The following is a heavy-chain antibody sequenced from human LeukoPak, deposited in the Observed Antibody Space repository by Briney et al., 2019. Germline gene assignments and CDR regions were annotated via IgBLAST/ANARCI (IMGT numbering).Heavy chain of an antibody. CDR2: ISYDGSNK. CDR1: GFTFSSYG. Sequence: GRSLRLSCAASGFTFSSYGMHWVRQAPGKGLEWVAVISYDGSNKYYADSVKGRFTISRDNSKNTLYLQVNSLRAEDTAVYYCAKANPVSRYYFDYWGQGTLVTVSS. V-gene: IGHV3-30*18. J-gene: IGHJ4*02. D-gene: IGHD1-14*01. CDR3: AKANPVSRYYFDY.